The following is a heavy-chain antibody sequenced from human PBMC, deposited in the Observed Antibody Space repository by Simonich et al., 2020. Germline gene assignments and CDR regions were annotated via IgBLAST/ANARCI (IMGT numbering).Heavy chain of an antibody. Sequence: QVQLVQSGAEVKKPGSSVKVSCKASGGTFSSYAISWVRQAPGKGLEWRGGINPILGIANYAQKFKGRVTITADKSTSTAYMELSSLRSEDTAVYYCARTNTMRELDTMVRGVDYFDYWGQGTLVTVSS. D-gene: IGHD3-10*01. J-gene: IGHJ4*02. CDR3: ARTNTMRELDTMVRGVDYFDY. CDR2: INPILGIA. V-gene: IGHV1-69*09. CDR1: GGTFSSYA.